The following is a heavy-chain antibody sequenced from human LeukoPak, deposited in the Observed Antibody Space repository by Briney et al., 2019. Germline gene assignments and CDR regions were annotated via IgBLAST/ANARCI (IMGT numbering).Heavy chain of an antibody. CDR2: ISNLRTYI. V-gene: IGHV3-21*01. CDR3: TKVGVGSSSREDLFDY. Sequence: GGSLRLSCAASGFTFNDYTMSWVRQAPGKGLEWISSISNLRTYIYYADSVKGRFTLSRDNAKNSVYLQMNSLRAEDTAVYHCTKVGVGSSSREDLFDYWGQGTPVTVSS. D-gene: IGHD6-13*01. CDR1: GFTFNDYT. J-gene: IGHJ4*02.